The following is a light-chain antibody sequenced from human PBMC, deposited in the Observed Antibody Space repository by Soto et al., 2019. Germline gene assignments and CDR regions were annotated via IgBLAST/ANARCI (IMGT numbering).Light chain of an antibody. CDR3: QQYNNWPLT. CDR2: SAS. V-gene: IGKV4-1*01. Sequence: DIMMAQSPDSLAVSLGERATINCKSSQSVLYSSSRKSYLAWYQQKPGQAPKLLIHSASTRESGVPDRFSGSGSGPDFTLTISSLQAEDVAVYYCQQYNNWPLTFGGGTKVDIK. J-gene: IGKJ4*01. CDR1: QSVLYSSSRKSY.